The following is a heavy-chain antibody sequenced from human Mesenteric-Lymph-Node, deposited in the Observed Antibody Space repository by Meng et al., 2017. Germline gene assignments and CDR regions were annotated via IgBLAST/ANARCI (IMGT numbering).Heavy chain of an antibody. V-gene: IGHV3-23*01. J-gene: IGHJ4*02. CDR1: GFTFSSYA. D-gene: IGHD3-22*01. CDR2: ISGSGGST. CDR3: AKDYRVTKIVVAYKFDY. Sequence: GGSLRLSCAASGFTFSSYAMSWVRQAPGKGLEWVSAISGSGGSTYYADSVKGRFTISRDNSKNTLYLQMNSLRAEDTAVYYCAKDYRVTKIVVAYKFDYWGQGTLVTVSS.